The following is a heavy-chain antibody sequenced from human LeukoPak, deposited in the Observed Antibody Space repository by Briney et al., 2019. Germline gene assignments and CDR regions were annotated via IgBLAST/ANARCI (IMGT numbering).Heavy chain of an antibody. CDR2: IGAGGGST. V-gene: IGHV3-23*01. CDR1: GFTLSTYA. Sequence: PGGSLRLSCAASGFTLSTYAMNWVRQAPGKGLEWVSGIGAGGGSTYYADSVKGRFTISRDNSKNTLYLQMNSLTVEDTAVYYCANSPRSAADNWFDPWGQGTLVTVSS. CDR3: ANSPRSAADNWFDP. D-gene: IGHD6-13*01. J-gene: IGHJ5*02.